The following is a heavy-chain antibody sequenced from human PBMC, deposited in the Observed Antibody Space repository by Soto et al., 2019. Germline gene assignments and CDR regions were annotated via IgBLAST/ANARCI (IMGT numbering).Heavy chain of an antibody. CDR2: ISGSGGST. CDR3: AKAPHYYDSSGYYPFDY. J-gene: IGHJ4*02. Sequence: GGSLRLSCAASGFTFSSYAMSWVRQAPGKWLEWVSAISGSGGSTYYADSVKGRFTISRDNSKNTLYLQMNSLRAEDTAVYYCAKAPHYYDSSGYYPFDYWGQGXLVTVYS. D-gene: IGHD3-22*01. CDR1: GFTFSSYA. V-gene: IGHV3-23*01.